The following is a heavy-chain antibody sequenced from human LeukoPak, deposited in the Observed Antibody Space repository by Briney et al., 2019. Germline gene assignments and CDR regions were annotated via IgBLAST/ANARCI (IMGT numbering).Heavy chain of an antibody. CDR3: ARGGPAPHRITLIVVASSTDAFDI. Sequence: ASVKVSCKASGYTFPSYGISGVRQAPGQGLEWMGWISASNGDPNYAQKLQGRVTMTTATSTSTAYMELRSLRSDDTAVYYCARGGPAPHRITLIVVASSTDAFDIWGQGTMVTVSS. J-gene: IGHJ3*02. CDR2: ISASNGDP. CDR1: GYTFPSYG. V-gene: IGHV1-18*01. D-gene: IGHD3-22*01.